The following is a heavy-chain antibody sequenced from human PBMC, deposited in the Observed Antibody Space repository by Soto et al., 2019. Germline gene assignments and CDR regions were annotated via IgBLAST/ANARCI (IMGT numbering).Heavy chain of an antibody. V-gene: IGHV1-18*04. D-gene: IGHD3-3*01. Sequence: GASVKVSCKASGYTFTSYGISWVRQAPGQGLEWMGWISAYNGNTNYAQKLQGRVTMTTDTSTSTAYMELRSLRSDDTAVYYCARDGSGKATYYDFWSGYPWRSDYYGMDVWGQGTTVTVSS. CDR3: ARDGSGKATYYDFWSGYPWRSDYYGMDV. CDR1: GYTFTSYG. CDR2: ISAYNGNT. J-gene: IGHJ6*02.